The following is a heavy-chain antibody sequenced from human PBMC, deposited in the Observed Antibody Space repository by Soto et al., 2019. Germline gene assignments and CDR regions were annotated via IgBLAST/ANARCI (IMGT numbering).Heavy chain of an antibody. D-gene: IGHD2-15*01. CDR1: GYTFTSYA. CDR2: INAGNGNT. J-gene: IGHJ3*02. Sequence: GASVKVSCKASGYTFTSYAMHWVRQAPGQRLEWMGWINAGNGNTKYSQKFQGRVTITRDTSASTAYMELSSLRSEDTAVYYCARSLGYCSGGRCYVGRDAFDIWGQGTMVTVSS. CDR3: ARSLGYCSGGRCYVGRDAFDI. V-gene: IGHV1-3*01.